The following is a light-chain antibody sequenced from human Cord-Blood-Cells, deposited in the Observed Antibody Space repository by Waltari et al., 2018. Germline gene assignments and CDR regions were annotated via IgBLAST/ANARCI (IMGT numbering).Light chain of an antibody. CDR2: EGS. J-gene: IGLJ2*01. V-gene: IGLV2-23*01. CDR3: CSYAGSSTWV. Sequence: QSALTQPASVSGSPGQSITISCTGTSSDVGSYNLVSWYQQHPGKAPKLLIYEGSKPPSGVSNRFSGSKSGNTASLTISGLQAEDEADYYCCSYAGSSTWVFGGGTKLTVL. CDR1: SSDVGSYNL.